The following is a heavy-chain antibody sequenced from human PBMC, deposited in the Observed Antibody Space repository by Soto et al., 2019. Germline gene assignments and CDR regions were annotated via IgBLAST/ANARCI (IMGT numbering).Heavy chain of an antibody. V-gene: IGHV6-1*01. Sequence: SQTLSLTCVISGDSVSSRSAAWNWIRQSPSRGLEWLGGTYYRSKWYNEYAVSVKSRITINPDTSKNQFSLQLNSVTPEDTAMYFCARTQSVFDYWGQGTQVTVSS. CDR3: ARTQSVFDY. J-gene: IGHJ4*02. CDR1: GDSVSSRSAA. CDR2: TYYRSKWYN.